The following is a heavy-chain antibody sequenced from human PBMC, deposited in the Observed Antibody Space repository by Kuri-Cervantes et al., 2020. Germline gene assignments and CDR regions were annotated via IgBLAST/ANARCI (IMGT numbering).Heavy chain of an antibody. V-gene: IGHV1-8*02. CDR1: GYTFTCYG. Sequence: ASVKVSCKASGYTFTCYGISWVRQATGQGLEWMGRMHPNGGNTGYAQKFQGRVTMTRNTSISTAYMELSSLKSEDTAVYYCARGVPPIAAAGTEDYYYGMDVWGQGTTVTVSS. J-gene: IGHJ6*02. CDR3: ARGVPPIAAAGTEDYYYGMDV. CDR2: MHPNGGNT. D-gene: IGHD6-13*01.